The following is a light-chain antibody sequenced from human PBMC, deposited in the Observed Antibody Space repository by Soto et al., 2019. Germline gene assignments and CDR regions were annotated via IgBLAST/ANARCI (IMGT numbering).Light chain of an antibody. CDR2: GVT. J-gene: IGLJ1*01. Sequence: QSALTQPASVSGSPGQSITISCTGTGSDIGAYNYVSWYQQHPGKAPKLIIHGVTHRPSGVSTRFSASKSAYTASLTISGLQAEDEADYSCSSFTTNYFYVFGPGTKLTVL. CDR1: GSDIGAYNY. V-gene: IGLV2-14*01. CDR3: SSFTTNYFYV.